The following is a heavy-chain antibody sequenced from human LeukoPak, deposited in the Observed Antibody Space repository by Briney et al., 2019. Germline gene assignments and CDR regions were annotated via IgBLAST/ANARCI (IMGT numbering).Heavy chain of an antibody. CDR2: IYYSGST. CDR1: GGSISSSSYY. Sequence: SETLSLTCTVSGGSISSSSYYWGWIRQPPGKGLEWIGSIYYSGSTYYNPSLKSRVTISVDTSKNQFSLKLSSVTAADTAVYYCARSDYGGNSIFFDYWGQGTLVTVSS. D-gene: IGHD4-23*01. V-gene: IGHV4-39*07. CDR3: ARSDYGGNSIFFDY. J-gene: IGHJ4*02.